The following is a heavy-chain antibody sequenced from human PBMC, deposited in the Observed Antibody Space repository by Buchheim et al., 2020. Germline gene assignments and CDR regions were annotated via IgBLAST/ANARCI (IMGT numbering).Heavy chain of an antibody. CDR3: ARRRMRGYSYGQGYYFDY. J-gene: IGHJ4*02. D-gene: IGHD5-18*01. CDR2: INHSGST. CDR1: GGSFSGYY. V-gene: IGHV4-34*01. Sequence: QVQLQQWGAGLLKPSETLSLTCAVYGGSFSGYYWSWIRQPPGKGLEWIGEINHSGSTNYNPSLKSRVTISVDTPKNQLSLKLSSVTAADTAVYYCARRRMRGYSYGQGYYFDYWGQGTL.